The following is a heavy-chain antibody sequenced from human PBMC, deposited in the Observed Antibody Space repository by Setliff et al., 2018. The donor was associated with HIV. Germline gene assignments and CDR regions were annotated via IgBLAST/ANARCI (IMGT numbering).Heavy chain of an antibody. CDR1: GAPLSSYY. V-gene: IGHV4-59*08. CDR2: IFYSGTT. Sequence: SETLSLTCTVSGAPLSSYYLNWIRQPPGKGLEWIGYIFYSGTTNYNPSLKSRVTMSVDRSKNNLSLNVTSVTAADTAVYYCARISQLLDYAMDVWGQGTTVTVSS. CDR3: ARISQLLDYAMDV. J-gene: IGHJ6*02. D-gene: IGHD6-13*01.